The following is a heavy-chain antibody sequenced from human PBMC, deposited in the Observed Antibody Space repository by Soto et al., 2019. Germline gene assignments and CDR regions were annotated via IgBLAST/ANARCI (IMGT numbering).Heavy chain of an antibody. V-gene: IGHV3-64D*06. CDR1: GFTFSNYA. CDR2: IGTNGGIT. CDR3: VKTAAYYMDSYATYPV. D-gene: IGHD2-15*01. J-gene: IGHJ1*01. Sequence: GGSLRLSCSASGFTFSNYAIHWVRQAPWKGLEYVARIGTNGGITFYADSVKGRFTISIDNSKNTLYLQMLSLRAEDTAEDDCVKTAAYYMDSYATYPVWGPGTVVTFPS.